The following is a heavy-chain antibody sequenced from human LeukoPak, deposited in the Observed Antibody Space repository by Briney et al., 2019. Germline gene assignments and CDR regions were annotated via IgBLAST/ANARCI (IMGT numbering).Heavy chain of an antibody. CDR1: GFTFSSYD. Sequence: PGGSLRLSCAASGFTFSSYDMNWVRQAPGKGLEWVSAISDGDGSTFYADSVKGRFTVSRDNAKSSLYLQMNSLRDEDTAVYYCARESVVRGLDYWGQGTLVTVSS. CDR2: ISDGDGST. J-gene: IGHJ4*02. V-gene: IGHV3-23*01. CDR3: ARESVVRGLDY. D-gene: IGHD3-10*01.